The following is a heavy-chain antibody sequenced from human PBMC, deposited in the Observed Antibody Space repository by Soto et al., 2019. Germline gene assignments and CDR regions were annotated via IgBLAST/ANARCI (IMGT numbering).Heavy chain of an antibody. CDR1: GYTFTSYS. V-gene: IGHV1-18*01. J-gene: IGHJ5*01. Sequence: ASVKVSCKASGYTFTSYSISWVRQAPGQELEWMGWISAYNGNTNYAQKLQGRVTMTTDASTSTAYMELRSLRSDDTAVYYCAKDHGTYGPNWIDSWGQGTLVTVSS. CDR3: AKDHGTYGPNWIDS. CDR2: ISAYNGNT. D-gene: IGHD3-10*01.